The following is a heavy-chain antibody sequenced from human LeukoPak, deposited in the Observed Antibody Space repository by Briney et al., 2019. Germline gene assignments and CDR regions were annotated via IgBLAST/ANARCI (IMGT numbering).Heavy chain of an antibody. D-gene: IGHD2-2*01. CDR3: ARRGYCSSTSCSGVYYFDY. CDR1: GGTFSSYA. J-gene: IGHJ4*02. V-gene: IGHV1-69*13. CDR2: IIPIFGTA. Sequence: GASVKVSCKASGGTFSSYAISWVRQAPGQGLEWMGGIIPIFGTANYAQKFQGRVTITADESTSTAYMELSSPRSEDTAVYYCARRGYCSSTSCSGVYYFDYWGQGTLVTVSS.